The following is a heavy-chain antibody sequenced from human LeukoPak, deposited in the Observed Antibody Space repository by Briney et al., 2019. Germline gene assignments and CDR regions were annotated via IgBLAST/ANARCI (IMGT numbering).Heavy chain of an antibody. CDR3: TRSSGWWSLDY. J-gene: IGHJ4*02. D-gene: IGHD6-13*01. V-gene: IGHV4-4*02. CDR1: GDSISSSNW. Sequence: PSETLSLTCTVSGDSISSSNWWNWVRLPPGKGLDWIGEISHAGSTKYSPSLKDRVTISKDNSKNQFFLKLNSVTAADTATYYCTRSSGWWSLDYWGQGALVTVSS. CDR2: ISHAGST.